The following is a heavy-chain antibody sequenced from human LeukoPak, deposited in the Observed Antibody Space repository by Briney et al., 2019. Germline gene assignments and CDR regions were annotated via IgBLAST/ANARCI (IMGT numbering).Heavy chain of an antibody. Sequence: GGSLRLSCAASGFTFSSYGMHWVRQAPGKGLEWVSVIYSGGSTYYADSVKGRFTISRDNSKNTLYLQMNSLRAEDTAVYYCARENDYGDYAFDYWGQGTLVTVSS. CDR3: ARENDYGDYAFDY. V-gene: IGHV3-53*01. CDR2: IYSGGST. J-gene: IGHJ4*02. D-gene: IGHD4-17*01. CDR1: GFTFSSYG.